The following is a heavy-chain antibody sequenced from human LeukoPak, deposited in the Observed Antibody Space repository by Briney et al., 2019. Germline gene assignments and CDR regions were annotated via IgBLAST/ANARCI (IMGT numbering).Heavy chain of an antibody. D-gene: IGHD6-13*01. CDR1: GFTFSSYS. CDR3: AREETGIAAAGRDAFDI. V-gene: IGHV3-48*01. Sequence: PGGSLRLSCAASGFTFSSYSMNWVRQAPGKGLEWVSYISSSSSTIYYADSVKGRFTISRDNAKNSLYLQMNSLRAEDTAVYYCAREETGIAAAGRDAFDIWGQGTMVTVSS. CDR2: ISSSSSTI. J-gene: IGHJ3*02.